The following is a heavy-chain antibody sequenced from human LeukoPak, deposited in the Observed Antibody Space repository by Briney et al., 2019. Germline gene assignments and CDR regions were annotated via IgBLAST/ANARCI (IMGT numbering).Heavy chain of an antibody. CDR1: GFTFSNAG. D-gene: IGHD3-10*01. CDR3: TTEFKELGSFFYFYYMDV. CDR2: IKTKSEGGTT. Sequence: PGGSLRLSCTASGFTFSNAGMNWVRQAPGRGLEWVGRIKTKSEGGTTDYAAPAKGRFTISRDDSKNALFLQMDSLKSDDTAMYYCTTEFKELGSFFYFYYMDVWGTGTTVTISS. J-gene: IGHJ6*03. V-gene: IGHV3-15*01.